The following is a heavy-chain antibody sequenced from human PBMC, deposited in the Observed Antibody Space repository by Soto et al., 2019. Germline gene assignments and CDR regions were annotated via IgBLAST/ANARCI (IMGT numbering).Heavy chain of an antibody. J-gene: IGHJ6*02. CDR2: ISYDGSNK. Sequence: LRLSCAASGFTYSSYAMHWVRQAPGKGLEWVAVISYDGSNKYYADSVKGRFTISRDNSKNTLYLQMNSLRAEDTAVYYCAQGTCGSLQWLTYYYYGMDVWGQGTTVTVSS. D-gene: IGHD6-19*01. V-gene: IGHV3-30-3*01. CDR1: GFTYSSYA. CDR3: AQGTCGSLQWLTYYYYGMDV.